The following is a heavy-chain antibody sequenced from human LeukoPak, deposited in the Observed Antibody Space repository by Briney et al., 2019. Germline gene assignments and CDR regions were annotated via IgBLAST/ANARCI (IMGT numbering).Heavy chain of an antibody. V-gene: IGHV3-23*01. J-gene: IGHJ4*02. Sequence: GGSLRLSCAASGFTFSSYWMTWVRQAPGKGLEWVSAISGSGGSTYYADSVKSRFTISRDNSKNTLYLQMNSLRAEDTAVYYCANPWSTYYYDSSGYYHDYWGQGTLVTVSS. CDR2: ISGSGGST. D-gene: IGHD3-22*01. CDR3: ANPWSTYYYDSSGYYHDY. CDR1: GFTFSSYW.